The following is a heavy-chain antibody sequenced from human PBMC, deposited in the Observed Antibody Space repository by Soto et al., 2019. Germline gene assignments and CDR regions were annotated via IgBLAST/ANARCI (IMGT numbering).Heavy chain of an antibody. CDR1: GFTFSSNS. CDR3: AKRLFAIVVVGGYDI. CDR2: ISIGGDHT. Sequence: GGSLILSCAASGFTFSSNSMTWVRQAPGKGLEWVSGISIGGDHTFYAGSGKGRFTISRDNSRNTLYLQMNSLRVEDTAVYYCAKRLFAIVVVGGYDIWGQGTMVTVSS. D-gene: IGHD5-12*01. V-gene: IGHV3-23*01. J-gene: IGHJ3*02.